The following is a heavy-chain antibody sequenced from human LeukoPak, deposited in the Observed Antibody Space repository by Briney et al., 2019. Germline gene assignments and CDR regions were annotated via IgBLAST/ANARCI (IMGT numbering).Heavy chain of an antibody. J-gene: IGHJ4*02. CDR3: ARVSRYDYVWGSYREGPYYFDY. D-gene: IGHD3-16*02. CDR2: INHSGST. Sequence: SETLSLTCAVYGGSFSGYYWSWIRQPPGKGLEWIGEINHSGSTNYNPSLKSRVTISVDTSKNQFSLKLSSVTAADTAVYYCARVSRYDYVWGSYREGPYYFDYWGQGTLVTVSS. V-gene: IGHV4-34*01. CDR1: GGSFSGYY.